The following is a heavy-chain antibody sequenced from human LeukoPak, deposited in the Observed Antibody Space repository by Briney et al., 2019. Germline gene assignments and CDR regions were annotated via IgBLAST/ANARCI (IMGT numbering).Heavy chain of an antibody. D-gene: IGHD4-23*01. CDR3: ARAYGGNSGVWFDP. CDR1: GYTFTSYG. J-gene: IGHJ5*02. CDR2: ISAYNGNT. Sequence: ASVKVSCKAPGYTFTSYGISWVRQAPGQGLEWMGWISAYNGNTNYAQKLQGRVTMTTDTSTSTAYMELRSLRSDDTAVYYCARAYGGNSGVWFDPWGQGTLVTVSS. V-gene: IGHV1-18*01.